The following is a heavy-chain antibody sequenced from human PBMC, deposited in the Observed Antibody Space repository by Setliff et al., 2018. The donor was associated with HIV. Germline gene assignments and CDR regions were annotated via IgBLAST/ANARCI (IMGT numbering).Heavy chain of an antibody. CDR2: IDRDGSET. Sequence: GVLSLSCVASRFTFNDYWMSWVRQAPGKGLEWVANIDRDGSETNYVDSVKGRFTIFRDNAKSSMYLQMNSLRAEDTAIYYCARKFRPGHGVDVWGQGTTVTVSS. D-gene: IGHD3-10*01. V-gene: IGHV3-7*01. J-gene: IGHJ6*02. CDR1: RFTFNDYW. CDR3: ARKFRPGHGVDV.